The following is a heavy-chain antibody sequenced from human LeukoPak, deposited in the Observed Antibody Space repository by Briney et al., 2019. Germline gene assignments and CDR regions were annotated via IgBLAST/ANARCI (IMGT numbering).Heavy chain of an antibody. J-gene: IGHJ4*02. D-gene: IGHD4-17*01. CDR1: TDSINNFY. CDR3: AGDYSSLVMGH. Sequence: SETLSLTCSVSTDSINNFYWTWIRHPAGRGLEGIGTVSTSDTPHYNPSLNSRVAISIDKSKTHFSLRLISVTAADTAVYFCAGDYSSLVMGHWGQGTPVTVSS. V-gene: IGHV4-4*07. CDR2: VSTSDTP.